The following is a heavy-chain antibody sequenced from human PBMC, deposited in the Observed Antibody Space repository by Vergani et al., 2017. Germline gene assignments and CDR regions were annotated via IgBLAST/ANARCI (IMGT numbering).Heavy chain of an antibody. CDR2: FSGSGGST. CDR3: ARSGAIYNERHGMDV. CDR1: GFTFSSYA. J-gene: IGHJ6*02. Sequence: EVQLLESGGGLVQPGGSLRLSCAASGFTFSSYAMSWVRQAPGKGLEWVSAFSGSGGSTYYADSVKGRFTISRDNSKNTLYLQMNSLRAEDTAVYYCARSGAIYNERHGMDVWGQGTTVTVSS. V-gene: IGHV3-23*01. D-gene: IGHD1-1*01.